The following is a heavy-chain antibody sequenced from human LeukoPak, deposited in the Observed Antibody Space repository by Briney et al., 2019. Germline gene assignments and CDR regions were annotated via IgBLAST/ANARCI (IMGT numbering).Heavy chain of an antibody. CDR1: GFTFSSFG. Sequence: GGSLRLSCAASGFTFSSFGMHWVRQAPGMGLEWVAVITYEGSNKYYTDSVKGRFIISRDNSKNTLYLQMNNLRGEDTAVYYCAKDSASRVDVWGQGTTVTVSS. CDR3: AKDSASRVDV. J-gene: IGHJ6*02. V-gene: IGHV3-30*19. CDR2: ITYEGSNK. D-gene: IGHD3-10*01.